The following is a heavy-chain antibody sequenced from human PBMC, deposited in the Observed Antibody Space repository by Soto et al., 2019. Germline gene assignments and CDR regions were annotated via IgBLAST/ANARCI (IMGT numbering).Heavy chain of an antibody. D-gene: IGHD3-22*01. J-gene: IGHJ4*02. CDR1: GYTFTGYY. V-gene: IGHV1-18*04. CDR2: ISAYNGNT. CDR3: ARDALSYGSSGYCRFDY. Sequence: ASVKVSCKASGYTFTGYYMHWVRQAPGQGLEWMGWISAYNGNTNYAQKLQGRVTMTTDTSTSTAYMELRSLRSDDTAVYYCARDALSYGSSGYCRFDYWGQGTLVTVSS.